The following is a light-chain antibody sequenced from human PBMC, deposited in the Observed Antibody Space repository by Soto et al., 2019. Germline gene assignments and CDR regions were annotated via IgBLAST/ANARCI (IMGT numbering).Light chain of an antibody. CDR2: GSS. V-gene: IGKV1-39*01. Sequence: DIQMTQSPSSLSASVGDTVTITCRASQTLAMFSRWYQPKPGKAPKLLISGSSTLQNDVPSRISGSCSGTYFTLTISRLQLEDFATYYWQQNYSPPLTFGGGTKVEIK. CDR1: QTLAMF. CDR3: QQNYSPPLT. J-gene: IGKJ4*02.